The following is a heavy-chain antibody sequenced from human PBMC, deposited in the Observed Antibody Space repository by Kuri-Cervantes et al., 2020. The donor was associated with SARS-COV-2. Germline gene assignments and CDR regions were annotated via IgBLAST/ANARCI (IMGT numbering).Heavy chain of an antibody. D-gene: IGHD7-27*01. CDR3: ARAPRLGIRDGDAFDI. CDR1: GFTFSSYW. J-gene: IGHJ3*02. Sequence: LSLTCAASGFTFSSYWMSWVRQAPGKGLEWVANIKQDGSEKYYVDSVKGRFTISRDNAKNSLYLQMNSLRAEDTAVYYCARAPRLGIRDGDAFDIWGQGTMVTVSS. CDR2: IKQDGSEK. V-gene: IGHV3-7*04.